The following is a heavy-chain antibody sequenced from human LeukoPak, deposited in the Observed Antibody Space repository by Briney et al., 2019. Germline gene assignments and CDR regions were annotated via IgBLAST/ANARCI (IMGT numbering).Heavy chain of an antibody. CDR3: ARDLSPAARGKYSSSWYPGSAFDY. J-gene: IGHJ4*02. D-gene: IGHD6-13*01. V-gene: IGHV4-4*07. Sequence: SETLSLTCTVSGGSISSYYWSWIRQPAGKGLEWIGRIYTSGSTNYNPSLKSRVTMSVDTSKNQFSLKLSSVTAADTAVYYCARDLSPAARGKYSSSWYPGSAFDYWGQGTLVTVSS. CDR1: GGSISSYY. CDR2: IYTSGST.